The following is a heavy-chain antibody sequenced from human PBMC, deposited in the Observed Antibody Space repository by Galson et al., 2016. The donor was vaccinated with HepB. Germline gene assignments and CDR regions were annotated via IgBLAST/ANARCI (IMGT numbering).Heavy chain of an antibody. D-gene: IGHD3-10*01. CDR2: ISGSGALT. CDR3: ADVLRSWFDP. J-gene: IGHJ5*02. Sequence: SLRLSCAASGFTFRKYDMSWVRQAPGKGLEWVSGISGSGALTYYADSVKGRFTISRDNSKNTLYLQMNSLRAEDTAVYYCADVLRSWFDPWGQGTLVTVSS. V-gene: IGHV3-23*01. CDR1: GFTFRKYD.